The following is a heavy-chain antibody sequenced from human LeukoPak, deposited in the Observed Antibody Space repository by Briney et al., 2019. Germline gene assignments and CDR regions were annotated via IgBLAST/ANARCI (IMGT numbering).Heavy chain of an antibody. CDR3: ARTRDGGFDP. D-gene: IGHD5-24*01. CDR2: IKQDGSEK. Sequence: GGSLRLSCVASGFTFSSYWMSWVRQAPGKGLEWVANIKQDGSEKYYVDSVKGRFTISRDNAKNSLYLQMNSLRAEDTAVYYCARTRDGGFDPWGQGTLVTVSS. CDR1: GFTFSSYW. V-gene: IGHV3-7*03. J-gene: IGHJ5*02.